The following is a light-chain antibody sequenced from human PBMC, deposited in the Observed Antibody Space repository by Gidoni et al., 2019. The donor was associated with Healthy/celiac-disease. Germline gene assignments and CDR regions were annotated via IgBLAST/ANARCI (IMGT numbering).Light chain of an antibody. J-gene: IGKJ5*01. CDR2: DAS. V-gene: IGKV3-15*01. CDR3: QQYNNWTSIT. CDR1: QSVSSN. Sequence: EIVMTQSPATLSVSPGERATLSCRASQSVSSNLAWYQQQPGQAPRLLIYDASTRATGIPARFSGSGSGTEFTLTISSLQSEDFAVYYCQQYNNWTSITFGQXTRLEIK.